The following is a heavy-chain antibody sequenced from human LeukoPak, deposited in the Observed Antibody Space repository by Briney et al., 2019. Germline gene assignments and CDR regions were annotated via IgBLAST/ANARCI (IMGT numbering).Heavy chain of an antibody. V-gene: IGHV3-33*01. CDR2: IWYDGSNK. J-gene: IGHJ4*02. CDR1: GFTFSSYG. D-gene: IGHD3-22*01. Sequence: GGSLRLSCAASGFTFSSYGMHWVRQAPGKGLEWVAVIWYDGSNKYYADSVKGRFTISRDNSKNTLYLQMNSLRAEDTAVYYCARDVFSGGYYYDSSGYYYVPLAYWGQGTLVTVSS. CDR3: ARDVFSGGYYYDSSGYYYVPLAY.